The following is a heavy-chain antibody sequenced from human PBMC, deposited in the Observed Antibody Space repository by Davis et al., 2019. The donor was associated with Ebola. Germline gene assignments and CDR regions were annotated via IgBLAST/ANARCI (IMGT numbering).Heavy chain of an antibody. CDR1: GFTFTSSA. CDR2: IVVGSGNT. D-gene: IGHD2/OR15-2a*01. J-gene: IGHJ4*02. Sequence: AASVKVSCKASGFTFTSSAMQWVRQARGQRLEWIGWIVVGSGNTNYAQKFQERVTITRDMSTSTAYMELSSLRSEDTAVYYCARGGVYGGRVDYWGQGTLVTVSS. CDR3: ARGGVYGGRVDY. V-gene: IGHV1-58*02.